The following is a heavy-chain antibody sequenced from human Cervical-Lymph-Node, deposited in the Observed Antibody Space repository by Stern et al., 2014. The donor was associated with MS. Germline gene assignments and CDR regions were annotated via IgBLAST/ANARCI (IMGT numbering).Heavy chain of an antibody. J-gene: IGHJ6*02. CDR2: ISGLNGNT. CDR1: GYTFSTYG. Sequence: QVQLVQSGAEVKKPGASVKVSCKTSGYTFSTYGITWVRQAPGQGPEWMGWISGLNGNTNFAERFQGRLPMPTDTSTRTAYMELRSLRYDDTAVYFCARDPGGYFHGMDVWGQGTTVTVS. V-gene: IGHV1-18*01. CDR3: ARDPGGYFHGMDV. D-gene: IGHD3-10*01.